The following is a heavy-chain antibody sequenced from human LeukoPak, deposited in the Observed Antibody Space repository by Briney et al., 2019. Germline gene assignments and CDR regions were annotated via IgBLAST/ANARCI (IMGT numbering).Heavy chain of an antibody. Sequence: PGGSLRLSCAASGFTVSTNYMNWVRQAPGKGLEWGSVLYSVGDTYYGDSVKGRFTISRDNSKNTLYLQMNSLRAEDTAVYYCAGTKNIAAAGRLAYWGQGTLVTVSS. CDR3: AGTKNIAAAGRLAY. CDR2: LYSVGDT. J-gene: IGHJ4*02. D-gene: IGHD6-13*01. V-gene: IGHV3-53*01. CDR1: GFTVSTNY.